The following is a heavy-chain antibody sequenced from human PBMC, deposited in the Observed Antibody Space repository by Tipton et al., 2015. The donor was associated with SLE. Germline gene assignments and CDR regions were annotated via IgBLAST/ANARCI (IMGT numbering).Heavy chain of an antibody. Sequence: TLSLTCTVSGGSISSYYWSWIRQPPGKGLEWIGYIYHSGSTYYNPSLKSRVTISVDRSKNQFSLKLSSVTAADTAVYYCARERARVVDYWGQGTLVTVSS. CDR2: IYHSGST. D-gene: IGHD2-15*01. J-gene: IGHJ4*02. CDR3: ARERARVVDY. CDR1: GGSISSYY. V-gene: IGHV4-59*12.